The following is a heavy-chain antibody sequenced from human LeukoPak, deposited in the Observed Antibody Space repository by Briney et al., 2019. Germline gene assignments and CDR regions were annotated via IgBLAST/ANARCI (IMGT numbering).Heavy chain of an antibody. Sequence: SETLSLTCAVCGGSFSGYYWSWIRQPPGKGLEWIGEINHSGSTNYNPSLKSRVTISVDTSKNQFSLKLSSVTAADTAVYYCASRGYDIPDYYYYGMDVRGKGTTVTVSS. D-gene: IGHD3-9*01. V-gene: IGHV4-34*01. J-gene: IGHJ6*04. CDR2: INHSGST. CDR3: ASRGYDIPDYYYYGMDV. CDR1: GGSFSGYY.